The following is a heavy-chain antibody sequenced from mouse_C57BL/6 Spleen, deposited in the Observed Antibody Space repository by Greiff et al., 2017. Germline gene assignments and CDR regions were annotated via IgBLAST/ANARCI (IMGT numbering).Heavy chain of an antibody. D-gene: IGHD1-1*01. V-gene: IGHV1-54*01. CDR3: ARGGYYGSSSYWYFDV. J-gene: IGHJ1*03. Sequence: VQLQQSGAELVRPGTSVKVSCKASGYAFTNYLLEWVKQRPGQGLEWIGVINPGSGGTNYNEKFQGKATLTADKSSSTAYMQLSSLTSEDSAVYFCARGGYYGSSSYWYFDVWGTGTTVTVSS. CDR2: INPGSGGT. CDR1: GYAFTNYL.